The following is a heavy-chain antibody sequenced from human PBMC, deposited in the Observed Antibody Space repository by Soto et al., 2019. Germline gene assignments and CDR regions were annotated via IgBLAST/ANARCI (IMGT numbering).Heavy chain of an antibody. D-gene: IGHD1-1*01. J-gene: IGHJ4*02. CDR2: INHSGST. CDR1: GGSFSGYY. Sequence: PSETLSLTCAVYGGSFSGYYWSWIRQPPGKGLEWIGEINHSGSTNYNPSLKSRVTISVDTSKNQFSLKLSSVTAADTALYYCARLGGLTEFSGPWYKLEQWGRGILVTVSS. V-gene: IGHV4-34*01. CDR3: ARLGGLTEFSGPWYKLEQ.